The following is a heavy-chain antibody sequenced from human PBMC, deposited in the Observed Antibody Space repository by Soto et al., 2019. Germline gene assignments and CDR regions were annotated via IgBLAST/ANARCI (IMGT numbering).Heavy chain of an antibody. Sequence: EVQLLESGGGLVQPGGSLRLSCAASGFTVSSYAMRWVRQAPGKGLEWVSAISGSGDSTYYADSVKGRFTISRDNSKNTLYLQMNSLRAEDTAIYYCARRGSGSYYDCWGQGTLVTVSS. D-gene: IGHD1-26*01. CDR3: ARRGSGSYYDC. CDR2: ISGSGDST. V-gene: IGHV3-23*01. J-gene: IGHJ4*02. CDR1: GFTVSSYA.